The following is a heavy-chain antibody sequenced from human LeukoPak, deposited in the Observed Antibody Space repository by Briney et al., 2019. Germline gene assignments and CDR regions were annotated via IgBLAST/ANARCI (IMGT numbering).Heavy chain of an antibody. CDR2: IYTSGST. Sequence: SETLSLTCTVSGGSISSYYWSWIRQPPGKGLEWIGYIYTSGSTNYNPSPKSRVTISVDTSKNQFSLKLSSVTAADTAVYYCARLVVVVPAAIGGWFDPWGQGTLVTVSS. CDR3: ARLVVVVPAAIGGWFDP. V-gene: IGHV4-4*09. D-gene: IGHD2-2*02. J-gene: IGHJ5*02. CDR1: GGSISSYY.